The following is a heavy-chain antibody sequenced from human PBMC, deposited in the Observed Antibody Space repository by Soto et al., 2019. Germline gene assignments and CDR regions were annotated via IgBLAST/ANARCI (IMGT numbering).Heavy chain of an antibody. V-gene: IGHV1-69*02. CDR3: AGGGAPGDYPGS. Sequence: QVQLVQSGAEVKKPGSSVKVSCKASGGTFSSYTISWVRQAPGQGLEWMGRIIPILGIANYAQKFRGNATITAEKSTSTAYRGRSSLKSEDTAVYYCAGGGAPGDYPGSWGQGTLVTVSS. D-gene: IGHD4-17*01. CDR2: IIPILGIA. J-gene: IGHJ4*02. CDR1: GGTFSSYT.